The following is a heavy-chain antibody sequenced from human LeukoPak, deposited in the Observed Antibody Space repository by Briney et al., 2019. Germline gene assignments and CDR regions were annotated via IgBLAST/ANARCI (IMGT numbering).Heavy chain of an antibody. V-gene: IGHV3-23*01. D-gene: IGHD5-12*01. J-gene: IGHJ4*02. CDR1: GFTFSNYA. CDR3: AKEGYSGYDPY. CDR2: ISGSGSKT. Sequence: PGGSLRLSCAASGFTFSNYAMAWVRQAPGKWPEWVSAISGSGSKTYYADPLKGRFTISRDNSKNTLYLQMNSLRAEDTAVYYCAKEGYSGYDPYWGQGTLVTVSS.